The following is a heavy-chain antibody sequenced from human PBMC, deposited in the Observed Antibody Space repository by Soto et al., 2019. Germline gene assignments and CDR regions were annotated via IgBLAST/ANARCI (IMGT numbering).Heavy chain of an antibody. V-gene: IGHV4-59*01. CDR2: IYYSGST. D-gene: IGHD3-3*01. Sequence: SETLSLTCTDSGGSISSYYWSWIRQPPGKGLEWIGYIYYSGSTNYNPSLKSRVTISVDTSKNQFSLKLSSVTAADTAVYYCARAGYDFWSGYLPFDYWGQGTLVTVSS. CDR3: ARAGYDFWSGYLPFDY. CDR1: GGSISSYY. J-gene: IGHJ4*02.